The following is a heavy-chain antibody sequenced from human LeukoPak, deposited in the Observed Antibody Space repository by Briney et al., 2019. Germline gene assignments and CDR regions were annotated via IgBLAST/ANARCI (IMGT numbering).Heavy chain of an antibody. J-gene: IGHJ4*02. V-gene: IGHV3-7*01. Sequence: GSLRLSCAASGFTFSSYWMSWVRQAPGKGLEWVANIKQDGSEKYYVDSVKGRFTISRDNAKNSLYLQMNSLRAEDTAVYYCARDGLGSSYWVGYFDYWGQGTLVTVSS. CDR2: IKQDGSEK. D-gene: IGHD6-13*01. CDR1: GFTFSSYW. CDR3: ARDGLGSSYWVGYFDY.